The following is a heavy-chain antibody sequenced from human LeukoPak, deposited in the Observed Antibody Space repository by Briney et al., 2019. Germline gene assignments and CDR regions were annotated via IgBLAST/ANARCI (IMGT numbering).Heavy chain of an antibody. D-gene: IGHD1-26*01. CDR3: ARGELLRAYYYYYMDV. J-gene: IGHJ6*03. CDR2: IIPIFGTA. V-gene: IGHV1-69*13. Sequence: ASVKVSCKASGYTFTSYGISWVRQAPGQGLEWMGAIIPIFGTANYAQKFQGRVTITADESTSTAYMELSSLRSEDTAVYYCARGELLRAYYYYYMDVWGKGTTVTISS. CDR1: GYTFTSYG.